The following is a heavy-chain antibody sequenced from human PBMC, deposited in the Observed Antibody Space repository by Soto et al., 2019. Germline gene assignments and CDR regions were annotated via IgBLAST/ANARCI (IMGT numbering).Heavy chain of an antibody. D-gene: IGHD2-15*01. CDR1: GGSISSGGYY. CDR3: ARGYCSGGSCYSSANWFDP. J-gene: IGHJ5*02. CDR2: IYYSGST. V-gene: IGHV4-31*03. Sequence: QVQLQESGPGLVKPSQTLSLTCTVSGGSISSGGYYWSWIRQHPGKGLEWIGYIYYSGSTYYNPSLKSRGTISVDTSKNQFSLKLSSVTAADTAVYYCARGYCSGGSCYSSANWFDPWGQGTLVTVSS.